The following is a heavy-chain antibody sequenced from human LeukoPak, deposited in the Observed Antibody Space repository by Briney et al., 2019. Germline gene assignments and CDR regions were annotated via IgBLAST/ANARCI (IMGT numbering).Heavy chain of an antibody. CDR3: AVNSTKHTFDI. Sequence: SAPLSLTCTVSGGSMSPFYWSWIRQSPGKGLEWIGSIYYSGGTNYNPSLKSRVTISVDTSKNQFSLELSSVTAADTAVYYCAVNSTKHTFDIWGQGTMVTVSS. D-gene: IGHD1-1*01. CDR2: IYYSGGT. V-gene: IGHV4-59*08. J-gene: IGHJ3*02. CDR1: GGSMSPFY.